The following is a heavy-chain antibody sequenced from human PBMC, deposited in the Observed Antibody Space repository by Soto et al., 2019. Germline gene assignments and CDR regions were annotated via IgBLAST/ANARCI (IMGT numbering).Heavy chain of an antibody. CDR2: IHHTGNN. D-gene: IGHD1-26*01. CDR3: ARGSALGTFGLNV. CDR1: GDSIKNDDW. J-gene: IGHJ6*02. V-gene: IGHV4-4*02. Sequence: SETLSVTCAVSGDSIKNDDWWSWVRQPPGQGLEWIGEIHHTGNNKYNPSLRSRVTMSVDTSEKHFSLQVNSVTGADTAVYYCARGSALGTFGLNVWGQGTTVTVSS.